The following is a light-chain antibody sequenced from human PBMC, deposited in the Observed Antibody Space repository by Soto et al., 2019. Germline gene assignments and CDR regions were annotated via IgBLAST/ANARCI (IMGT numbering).Light chain of an antibody. J-gene: IGKJ5*01. Sequence: EIVMTQSPDTLSVSPGERATLSCRAGQGVTTNFAWYHQKTGQSPRLLIYDVSIRATGGPARFSGRGSGTEFTLTISSLQSEDFAVYSCQQYSQWPITFGQGTRLEIK. CDR1: QGVTTN. CDR2: DVS. V-gene: IGKV3-15*01. CDR3: QQYSQWPIT.